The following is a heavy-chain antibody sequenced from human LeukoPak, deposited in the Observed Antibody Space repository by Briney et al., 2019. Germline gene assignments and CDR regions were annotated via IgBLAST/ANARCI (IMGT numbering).Heavy chain of an antibody. CDR2: ISSSASTI. V-gene: IGHV3-48*03. CDR1: GFTFSSYD. CDR3: ARDAGYGYDRFDY. D-gene: IGHD5-18*01. Sequence: GGSLRLSCAASGFTFSSYDMTWVRQAPGKGLEWLSYISSSASTIYYADSVKGRFSISRDNAKNSLYLQMNSLRAEDTAVYYCARDAGYGYDRFDYWGQGTQVTVSS. J-gene: IGHJ4*02.